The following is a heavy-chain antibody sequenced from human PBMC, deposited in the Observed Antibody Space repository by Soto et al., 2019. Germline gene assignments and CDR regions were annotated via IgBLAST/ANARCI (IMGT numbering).Heavy chain of an antibody. CDR2: ISYDGSNK. CDR1: GFTFSSYA. CDR3: ARASGRYYDILTGYPPDGMDV. D-gene: IGHD3-9*01. J-gene: IGHJ6*02. V-gene: IGHV3-30-3*01. Sequence: LRLSCAASGFTFSSYAMHWVRQAPGKGLEWVAVISYDGSNKYYADSVRGQFTISRDNSKNTLYLQMNSLRAEDTAVYYCARASGRYYDILTGYPPDGMDVWGQGTTVTVSS.